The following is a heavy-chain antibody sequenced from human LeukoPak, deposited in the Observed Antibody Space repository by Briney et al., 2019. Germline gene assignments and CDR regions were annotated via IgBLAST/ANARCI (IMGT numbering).Heavy chain of an antibody. CDR1: GGTFSSYA. CDR2: IIPIFGTA. J-gene: IGHJ3*02. Sequence: ASVKVSCKASGGTFSSYAISWVRQTPGQGLEWMGGIIPIFGTANYAQKLQGRVTMTTDTSTSTAYMELRSLRSDDTAVYYCARVGYKWFGESDAFDIWGQGTMVTVSS. D-gene: IGHD3-10*01. CDR3: ARVGYKWFGESDAFDI. V-gene: IGHV1-69*05.